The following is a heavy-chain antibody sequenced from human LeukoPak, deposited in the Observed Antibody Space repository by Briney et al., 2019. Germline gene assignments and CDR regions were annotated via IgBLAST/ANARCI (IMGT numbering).Heavy chain of an antibody. D-gene: IGHD6-6*01. V-gene: IGHV1-69*04. CDR3: ARGHTSSSSRVLDY. CDR1: GGTFSSYA. J-gene: IGHJ4*02. Sequence: SVKVSCKASGGTFSSYAISWVRQAPGQGLEWMGRIIPILGIANYAQKFQGRVTITADKSTSTAYMELSSLRSEDTAVYYCARGHTSSSSRVLDYWGQGTLVTVSS. CDR2: IIPILGIA.